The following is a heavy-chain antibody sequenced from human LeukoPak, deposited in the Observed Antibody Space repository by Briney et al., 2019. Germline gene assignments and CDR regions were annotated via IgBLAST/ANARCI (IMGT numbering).Heavy chain of an antibody. CDR3: AKDHRYACTPDKCYSSNDY. Sequence: GGSLRLSCAVSGSTFSSSAMSWVRQAPGTGLEHVSTISSFGEKIYYADSVKGRFTISRDNSKNTLYLQMNSLRAEDTAVYYCAKDHRYACTPDKCYSSNDYWGQGTLVTVSS. CDR2: ISSFGEKI. D-gene: IGHD2-15*01. CDR1: GSTFSSSA. J-gene: IGHJ4*02. V-gene: IGHV3-23*01.